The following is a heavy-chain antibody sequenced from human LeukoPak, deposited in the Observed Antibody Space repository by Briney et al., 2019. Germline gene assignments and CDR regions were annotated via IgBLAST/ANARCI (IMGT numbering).Heavy chain of an antibody. D-gene: IGHD3-22*01. CDR2: ISYDGSNK. CDR3: AKLVDSSGYLIDY. J-gene: IGHJ4*02. CDR1: GVTFSSYG. Sequence: GGSLRLSCAASGVTFSSYGMHWVRQAPGKGLEWVAVISYDGSNKYYADSVKGRFTISRDNSKNTLYLQMNSLRAEDTAVYYCAKLVDSSGYLIDYWGQGTLVTVSS. V-gene: IGHV3-30*18.